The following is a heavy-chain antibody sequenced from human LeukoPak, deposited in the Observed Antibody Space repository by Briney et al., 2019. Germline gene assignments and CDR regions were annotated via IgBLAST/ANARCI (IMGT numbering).Heavy chain of an antibody. CDR1: GIIFSNYA. CDR2: ISSDGGST. D-gene: IGHD1-26*01. V-gene: IGHV3-64*01. CDR3: ARGRQGAKTRYFDL. Sequence: GGSLRLSCAASGIIFSNYAMHWVRQGPGKGLECISTISSDGGSTYYANSVKGRFTISRDNSKNTLYLQMGSLRAEDMAVYYCARGRQGAKTRYFDLWGRGTRVTISS. J-gene: IGHJ2*01.